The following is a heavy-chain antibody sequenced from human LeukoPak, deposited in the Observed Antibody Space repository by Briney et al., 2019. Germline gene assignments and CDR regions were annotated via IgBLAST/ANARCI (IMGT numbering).Heavy chain of an antibody. CDR1: GGSFSGYY. J-gene: IGHJ3*02. CDR2: INHSGST. Sequence: KPSETLSLTCAVYGGSFSGYYWSWIRQPPGKGLEWIGEINHSGSTKYNPSLTSRVTISVDTTKNQFSLKLSSVTAADTAVYYCAREGCSGGSCYAVASDAFDIWGQGTMVTVSS. V-gene: IGHV4-34*01. D-gene: IGHD2-15*01. CDR3: AREGCSGGSCYAVASDAFDI.